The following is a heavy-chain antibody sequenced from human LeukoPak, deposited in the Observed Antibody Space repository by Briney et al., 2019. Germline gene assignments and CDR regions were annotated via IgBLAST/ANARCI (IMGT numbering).Heavy chain of an antibody. D-gene: IGHD3-22*01. CDR2: INHSGST. Sequence: PSETLSLTCAVYGGSFSGYYWSWIRQPPGKGLEWIGEINHSGSTTYNSSLKSRVTISVDTSKNQFSLKLSSVTAADTAVYYCARGLDYYDSSGYRLPALDHWGQGTLVTVSS. J-gene: IGHJ4*02. CDR1: GGSFSGYY. V-gene: IGHV4-34*01. CDR3: ARGLDYYDSSGYRLPALDH.